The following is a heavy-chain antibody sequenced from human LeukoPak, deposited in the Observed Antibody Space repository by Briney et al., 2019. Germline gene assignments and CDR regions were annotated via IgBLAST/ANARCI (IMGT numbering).Heavy chain of an antibody. V-gene: IGHV4-59*08. CDR2: IYYSGST. J-gene: IGHJ5*02. Sequence: TASETLSLTCTVSGGSISGYYWSWIRQTPGKGLEWVGDIYYSGSTNYNPSLKTRVTISVDTSKNQVSLKLRSVTAADTAVYYCARQDSSGWYGDWFDPWGQGTLVTVSS. CDR1: GGSISGYY. CDR3: ARQDSSGWYGDWFDP. D-gene: IGHD3-22*01.